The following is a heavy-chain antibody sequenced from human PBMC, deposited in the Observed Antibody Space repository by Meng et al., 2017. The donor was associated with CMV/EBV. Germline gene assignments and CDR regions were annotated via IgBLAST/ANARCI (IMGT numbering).Heavy chain of an antibody. J-gene: IGHJ3*02. Sequence: GGSLRLSCAASGFTFSSYAMSWVRQAPGKGLEWVSAISGSGGSTYYADSVKGRFTISRDNSKNTLYLQMNSLRAEDTAVYYCAKAVTRPTYYYDSSGHPDAIDIWGQGTMVTVSS. V-gene: IGHV3-23*01. D-gene: IGHD3-22*01. CDR1: GFTFSSYA. CDR2: ISGSGGST. CDR3: AKAVTRPTYYYDSSGHPDAIDI.